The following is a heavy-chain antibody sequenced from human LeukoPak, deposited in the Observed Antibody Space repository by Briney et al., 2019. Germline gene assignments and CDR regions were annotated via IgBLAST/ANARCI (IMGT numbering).Heavy chain of an antibody. D-gene: IGHD1-26*01. CDR1: GGSISSYY. V-gene: IGHV4-59*12. Sequence: SETLSLTCTVSGGSISSYYWSWIRQPPGKGLEWIGYIYHSGSTYYNPSLKSRVTISVDRSKNQFSLNLSSVTAADTAVYYCARDRFGGSYFDYWGQGTLVTVSS. CDR3: ARDRFGGSYFDY. J-gene: IGHJ4*02. CDR2: IYHSGST.